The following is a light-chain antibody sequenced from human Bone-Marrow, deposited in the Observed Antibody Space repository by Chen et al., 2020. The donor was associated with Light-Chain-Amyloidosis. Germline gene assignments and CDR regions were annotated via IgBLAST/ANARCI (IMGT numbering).Light chain of an antibody. J-gene: IGLJ3*02. Sequence: QSALTQPVSVPGSPRQSITLSCTGSRSDVGGYNFVSWYQQLPGKAPKLLIYDVTNRPSGVSYRFSGSKSGNTASLTVSGLQAEDEADYYCSSYTVSSTWVFGGGTKLTVL. CDR3: SSYTVSSTWV. CDR2: DVT. V-gene: IGLV2-14*03. CDR1: RSDVGGYNF.